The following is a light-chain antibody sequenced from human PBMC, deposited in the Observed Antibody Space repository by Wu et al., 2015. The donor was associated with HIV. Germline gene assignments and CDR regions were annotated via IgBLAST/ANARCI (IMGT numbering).Light chain of an antibody. J-gene: IGKJ4*01. Sequence: DIVLTQSPATLSLSPGERATLSCRASQSVSNFLAWYQHKPGQAPRLLIYGASSRATGIPDRFSGSGSGTDFTLTISRLEPEDFAVYYCQQYGSSPLTFGGGTKVE. CDR1: QSVSNF. CDR3: QQYGSSPLT. V-gene: IGKV3-20*01. CDR2: GAS.